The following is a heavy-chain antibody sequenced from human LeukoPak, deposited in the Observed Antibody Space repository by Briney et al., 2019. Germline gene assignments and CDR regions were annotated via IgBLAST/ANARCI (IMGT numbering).Heavy chain of an antibody. D-gene: IGHD5/OR15-5a*01. J-gene: IGHJ4*02. CDR2: ISGDGGRT. Sequence: SGGSLRLSCAASGFIFSDYNMHWVRQVPGKGLEWVPIISGDGGRTSYADSVKGRVTISRDNSKNSLYLQMNSLRTEDTAFYYCAKDVSGSIDSWGQGTLVTVSS. CDR3: AKDVSGSIDS. V-gene: IGHV3-43*02. CDR1: GFIFSDYN.